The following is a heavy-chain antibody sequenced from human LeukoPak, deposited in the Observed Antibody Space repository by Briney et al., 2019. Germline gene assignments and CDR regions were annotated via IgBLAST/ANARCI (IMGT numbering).Heavy chain of an antibody. CDR2: ISSSGSSI. CDR1: GFTFSSYE. Sequence: GGSLRLSCAASGFTFSSYEMNWVRQAPGKGLEWVSYISSSGSSIYYADSVKGRFTISRDNAKNSLYLQMNSLRAEDTAVYYCARDPRCSSLSCYRSSFYGMDVWGQGTTVTVSS. D-gene: IGHD2-2*01. CDR3: ARDPRCSSLSCYRSSFYGMDV. J-gene: IGHJ6*02. V-gene: IGHV3-48*03.